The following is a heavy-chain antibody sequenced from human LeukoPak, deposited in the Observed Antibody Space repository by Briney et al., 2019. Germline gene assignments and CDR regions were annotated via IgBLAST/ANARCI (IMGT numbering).Heavy chain of an antibody. CDR3: ARVNAPFWSGSMDV. CDR1: GFTFSSYG. Sequence: GGSLRLSCAASGFTFSSYGMHWVRQAPGEGLEWVAFIRYDGSNKYYADSVKGRFTISRDNSKNTLYLQMNSLKAEDTAVYYCARVNAPFWSGSMDVWGKGTTVTVSS. CDR2: IRYDGSNK. J-gene: IGHJ6*03. V-gene: IGHV3-30*02. D-gene: IGHD3-3*01.